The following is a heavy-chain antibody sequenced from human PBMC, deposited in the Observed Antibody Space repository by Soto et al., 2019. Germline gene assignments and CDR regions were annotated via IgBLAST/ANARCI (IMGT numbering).Heavy chain of an antibody. Sequence: ASVKVSCKASGYTFTSYYMHWVRQAPGQGLEWMGIINPSGGSTSYAQKFQGRVTMTRDTSTSTVYMELSSLRSEDTAVYYCAGRGYSAYYYDYYYMDVWGKGTTVTVSS. CDR3: AGRGYSAYYYDYYYMDV. J-gene: IGHJ6*03. V-gene: IGHV1-46*03. CDR2: INPSGGST. CDR1: GYTFTSYY. D-gene: IGHD5-12*01.